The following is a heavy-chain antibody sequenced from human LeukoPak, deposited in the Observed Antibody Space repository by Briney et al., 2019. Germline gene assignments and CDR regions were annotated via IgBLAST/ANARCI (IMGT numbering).Heavy chain of an antibody. J-gene: IGHJ2*01. V-gene: IGHV4-59*01. Sequence: PSQTLSLTCTLSGGSISQYYWSWIRQPPGQGPEWIGYVYRSRNTNYNPSLKNRVPISVDTSKNHFSLNLTSVTAADTAVYYCARVKDFAYSFFYLWGRGTLIAVSS. CDR1: GGSISQYY. CDR3: ARVKDFAYSFFYL. CDR2: VYRSRNT.